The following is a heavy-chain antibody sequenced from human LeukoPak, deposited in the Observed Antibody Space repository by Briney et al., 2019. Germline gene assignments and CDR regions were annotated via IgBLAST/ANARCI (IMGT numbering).Heavy chain of an antibody. CDR3: ARDGRNGKNWFDP. V-gene: IGHV4-31*03. D-gene: IGHD1-14*01. CDR1: GGSISSGGYY. CDR2: TYYSGST. J-gene: IGHJ5*02. Sequence: SETLSLTCTVSGGSISSGGYYWSWIRQHPGKGLEWIGYTYYSGSTYYNPSLKSRVTISVDTSKNQFSLKLSSVTAADTAVYYCARDGRNGKNWFDPWGQGTLVTVPS.